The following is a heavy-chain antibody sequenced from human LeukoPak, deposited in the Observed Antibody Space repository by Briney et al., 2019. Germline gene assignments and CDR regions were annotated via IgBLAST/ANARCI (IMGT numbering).Heavy chain of an antibody. CDR2: ISGSGGST. D-gene: IGHD4-11*01. V-gene: IGHV3-23*01. CDR3: AKDGNIEGGWATTFDY. J-gene: IGHJ4*02. Sequence: PGGSLRLSCAASGFTFSSYAMSWVRQAPGKGLEWVSAISGSGGSTYYADSVKGRFTISRDNSKNTLYLQMNSLRAEDTAVYYCAKDGNIEGGWATTFDYWGQGTLVTVSS. CDR1: GFTFSSYA.